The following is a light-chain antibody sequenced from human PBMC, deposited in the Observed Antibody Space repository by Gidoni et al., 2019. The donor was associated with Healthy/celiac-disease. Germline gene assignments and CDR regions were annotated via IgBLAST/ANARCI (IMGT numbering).Light chain of an antibody. CDR1: QSVSSY. CDR2: DAS. V-gene: IGKV3-11*01. Sequence: ETVLLQSPATLSLSPGERATLSCRASQSVSSYLAWYQQKPGQAPRLLIYDASTTATGIPARFSGSGSGTDFTLTISSLEPEDFAVYYCQQRSNWPPLTFGGGTKVEIK. CDR3: QQRSNWPPLT. J-gene: IGKJ4*01.